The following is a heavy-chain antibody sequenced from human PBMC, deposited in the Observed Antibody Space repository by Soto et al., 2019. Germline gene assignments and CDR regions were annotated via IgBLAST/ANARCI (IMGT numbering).Heavy chain of an antibody. CDR1: GGSFSGYY. CDR2: INHSGST. CDR3: ASGGSGYYF. J-gene: IGHJ4*02. Sequence: SETLSLTCAVYGGSFSGYYWSWIRQPPGKGLEWIGEINHSGSTNYNPSLKSRVTISVDTSKNQFSLKLSSVTAADTAVYYCASGGSGYYFWGQGTLVTVSS. D-gene: IGHD3-3*01. V-gene: IGHV4-34*01.